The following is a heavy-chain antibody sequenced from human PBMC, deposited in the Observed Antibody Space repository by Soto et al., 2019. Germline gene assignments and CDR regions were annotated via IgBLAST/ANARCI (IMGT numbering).Heavy chain of an antibody. D-gene: IGHD3-10*01. J-gene: IGHJ6*02. CDR3: ARDRGKNGMDV. CDR2: IYYSGST. Sequence: SETLSLTCIVSGGSLSSGDYYWSWIRQPPGKGLEWIGYIYYSGSTYYNPSLKSRVTISVDTSKNQFSLKLSSVTAADTAVYYCARDRGKNGMDVWGQGTTVTVSS. CDR1: GGSLSSGDYY. V-gene: IGHV4-30-4*01.